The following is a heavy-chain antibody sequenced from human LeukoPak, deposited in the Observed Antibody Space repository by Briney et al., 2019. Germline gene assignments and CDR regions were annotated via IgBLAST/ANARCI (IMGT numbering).Heavy chain of an antibody. CDR2: ISASGGST. CDR3: AKVGEYSGHDSLGDS. Sequence: GGSLRLSCAASGFTFSNYVMTWVRQAPGKGLEWVSGISASGGSTYYADSVKGRFTISRDNSKNTLFVQMNSLRAEDTAIYYCAKVGEYSGHDSLGDSWGQGTLVTVSS. J-gene: IGHJ4*02. CDR1: GFTFSNYV. V-gene: IGHV3-23*01. D-gene: IGHD5-12*01.